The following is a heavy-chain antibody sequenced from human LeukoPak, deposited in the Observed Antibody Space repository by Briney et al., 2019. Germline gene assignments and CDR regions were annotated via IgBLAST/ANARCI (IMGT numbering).Heavy chain of an antibody. D-gene: IGHD3-22*01. Sequence: PGGSLSLSCAASGFTFCSYNMHWVRQAPGKGLEWVVVISSDGSRVDYADSVNGRFIISRDNSRNTMYLQMNSLRTEDTAVYYCARDLSGYYSIDSWGQGTLVTVSS. V-gene: IGHV3-30*04. CDR1: GFTFCSYN. CDR3: ARDLSGYYSIDS. CDR2: ISSDGSRV. J-gene: IGHJ4*02.